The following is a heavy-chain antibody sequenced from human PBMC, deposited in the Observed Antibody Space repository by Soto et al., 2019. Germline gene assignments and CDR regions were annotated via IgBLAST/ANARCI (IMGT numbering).Heavy chain of an antibody. CDR3: ARDRRSGGSGWYTKDFDY. CDR2: ISAYNGNT. J-gene: IGHJ4*02. V-gene: IGHV1-18*01. CDR1: GYTFTSYG. D-gene: IGHD6-19*01. Sequence: TSVKVSCKASGYTFTSYGISWVRQAPGQGLEWMGWISAYNGNTNYAQKLQGRVTMTTDTSTSTAYMELRSLRSDDTAVYYCARDRRSGGSGWYTKDFDYWGQGTLVTVSS.